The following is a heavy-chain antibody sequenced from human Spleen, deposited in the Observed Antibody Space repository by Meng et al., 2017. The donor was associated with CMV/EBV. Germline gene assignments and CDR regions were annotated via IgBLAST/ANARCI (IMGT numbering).Heavy chain of an antibody. CDR3: PRGEKKWDLQALRGGMDV. J-gene: IGHJ6*02. V-gene: IGHV3-74*01. D-gene: IGHD1-26*01. Sequence: GESLKISCAASGFTFNNYWMHWVRQAPGKGLVWVSHINSDGSTTRYADSVKGRFTISRDNSKNTLYLQMNSLRAEDTAVYYCPRGEKKWDLQALRGGMDVWGQGTTVTVSS. CDR2: INSDGSTT. CDR1: GFTFNNYW.